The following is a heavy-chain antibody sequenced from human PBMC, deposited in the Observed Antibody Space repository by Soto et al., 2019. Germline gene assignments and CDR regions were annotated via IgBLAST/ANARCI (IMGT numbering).Heavy chain of an antibody. V-gene: IGHV4-34*01. CDR2: INHSGST. D-gene: IGHD6-25*01. J-gene: IGHJ6*02. Sequence: QVQLQQWGAGLLKPSETLSLTCAVYGGSFSGYYWSWIRQPPGKGLEWIGEINHSGSTNYNPSLKSRITISVDTSKSQFSLERSSVTAADPAVYYCARVIIESGIAAARTSHGMDVWGQGTTVTVSS. CDR1: GGSFSGYY. CDR3: ARVIIESGIAAARTSHGMDV.